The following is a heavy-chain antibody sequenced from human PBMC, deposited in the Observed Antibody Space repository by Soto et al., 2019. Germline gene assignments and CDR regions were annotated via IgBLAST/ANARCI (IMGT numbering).Heavy chain of an antibody. CDR3: ARGLRDGSGSYPLGDYFDY. CDR2: INHSGST. J-gene: IGHJ4*02. V-gene: IGHV4-34*01. CDR1: GGSFSGYY. D-gene: IGHD3-10*01. Sequence: SETLSLTCAVYGGSFSGYYWSGIRQPPGKGLEWIGEINHSGSTNYNPSLKSRVTISVDTSKNQFSLKLSSVTAADTAVYYCARGLRDGSGSYPLGDYFDYWGQGTLVTVSS.